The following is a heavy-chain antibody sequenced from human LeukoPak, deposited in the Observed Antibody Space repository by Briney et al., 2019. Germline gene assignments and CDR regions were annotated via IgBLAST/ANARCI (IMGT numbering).Heavy chain of an antibody. D-gene: IGHD6-25*01. CDR3: ARRPVAAEYFQH. CDR2: ISYDEI. V-gene: IGHV3-30*03. CDR1: GFSFTNYA. Sequence: GGSLRLPCTGSGFSFTNYAMHWVRQAPGEGLEWVAVISYDEIYYADSVKGRFTISRDLSTNTLYLQMNSLTTEDTAMYFCARRPVAAEYFQHWGQGTLVTVSS. J-gene: IGHJ1*01.